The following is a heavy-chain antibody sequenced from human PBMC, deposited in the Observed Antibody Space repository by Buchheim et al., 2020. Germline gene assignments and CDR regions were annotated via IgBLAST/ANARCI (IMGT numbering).Heavy chain of an antibody. J-gene: IGHJ4*02. CDR3: ARDRPDYYDSSGYYYLLD. CDR1: GGSISSGGYS. D-gene: IGHD3-22*01. Sequence: QLQLQESGSGLVKPSQTLSLTCAVSGGSISSGGYSWSWIRQPPGKGLEWIGYIYHSGSTYYNPSLKSRVTISVDRSKNQFSLKLSSVTAADTAVDYCARDRPDYYDSSGYYYLLDWGQGTL. CDR2: IYHSGST. V-gene: IGHV4-30-2*01.